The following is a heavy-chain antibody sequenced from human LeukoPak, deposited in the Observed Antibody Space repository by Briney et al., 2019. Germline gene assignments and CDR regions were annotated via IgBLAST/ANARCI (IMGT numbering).Heavy chain of an antibody. D-gene: IGHD3-9*01. V-gene: IGHV3-48*01. Sequence: GGTLRLSCAASGFTFSSYSMNWVRQAPGKGLEWVSHISSSSSTIYYADSVKGRFTISRDNAKNSLYLQMNSLRAEDTAVYYCAREPPYYDILTGPDYWGQGTLVTVSS. CDR2: ISSSSSTI. CDR1: GFTFSSYS. J-gene: IGHJ4*02. CDR3: AREPPYYDILTGPDY.